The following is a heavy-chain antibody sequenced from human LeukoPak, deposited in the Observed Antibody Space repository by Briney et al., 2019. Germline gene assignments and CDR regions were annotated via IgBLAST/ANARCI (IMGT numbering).Heavy chain of an antibody. J-gene: IGHJ4*02. V-gene: IGHV4-38-2*02. D-gene: IGHD1-1*01. CDR1: GFSLSSGYY. CDR2: IHPSGTT. Sequence: SETLSLTCVVSGFSLSSGYYWGWIRQHPGKGLECIGNIHPSGTTFFNSSLNSRVTMSIDTSKNQFSLKLTSVTAADTAVYYCAREVERRIVNWGQGILVTVSS. CDR3: AREVERRIVN.